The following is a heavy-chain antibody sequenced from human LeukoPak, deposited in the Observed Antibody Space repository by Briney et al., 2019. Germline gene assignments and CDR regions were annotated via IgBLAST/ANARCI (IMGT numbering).Heavy chain of an antibody. D-gene: IGHD3-10*02. CDR2: IYTSGST. CDR1: GGSISSYY. Sequence: SETLSLTCSVSGGSISSYYWGWIRQPAGKGLEWIGRIYTSGSTNYSPSLKSRVTMSVDTSKNQFSLRLTSVTAADTAVYYCARDHMFWYFDLWGRGTLVTVSP. CDR3: ARDHMFWYFDL. J-gene: IGHJ2*01. V-gene: IGHV4-4*07.